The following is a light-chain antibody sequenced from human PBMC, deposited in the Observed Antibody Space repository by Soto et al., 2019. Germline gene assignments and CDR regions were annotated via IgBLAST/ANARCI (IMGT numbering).Light chain of an antibody. V-gene: IGKV1-12*01. CDR1: QDISSW. CDR2: GAS. CDR3: QQANSFPIT. J-gene: IGKJ5*01. Sequence: DIQMTQSPSSVSASVGDGVTITCRASQDISSWLAWYQQKPGKPHKLLIFGASILQSGVPSRFSGSGSGTEFTLTISSLQPEYFATYYCQQANSFPITFGQGTRLES.